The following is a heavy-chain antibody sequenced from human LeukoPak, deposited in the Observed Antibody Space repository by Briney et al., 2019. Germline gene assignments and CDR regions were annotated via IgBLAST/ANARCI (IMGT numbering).Heavy chain of an antibody. CDR2: XYFSGST. V-gene: IGHV4-39*02. CDR1: GGSISXXXXX. J-gene: IGHJ4*02. CDR3: TRRPGTSNGYPYHFDS. Sequence: PSETLSLTCXVSGGSISXXXXXXGWIRQPPXXXXXXXXXXYFSGSTYYNPSLKXXVTISVDTSKNHFSLNLSSVTAADTAVYYCTRRPGTSNGYPYHFDSWGQGTLVTVSS. D-gene: IGHD3-22*01.